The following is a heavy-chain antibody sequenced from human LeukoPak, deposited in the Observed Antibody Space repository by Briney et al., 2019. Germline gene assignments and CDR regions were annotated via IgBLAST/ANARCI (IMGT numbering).Heavy chain of an antibody. Sequence: PSETLSLTCTVSGGSISSYYWSWIRQPPGKGLEWIGYIFSSESTNYNPSLKSRLTISVDASENQFSLKLTSVTAADPAVYYCARAYYYGSGSYGLDYWGQGTLVTVSS. J-gene: IGHJ4*02. CDR1: GGSISSYY. D-gene: IGHD3-10*01. CDR3: ARAYYYGSGSYGLDY. V-gene: IGHV4-59*01. CDR2: IFSSEST.